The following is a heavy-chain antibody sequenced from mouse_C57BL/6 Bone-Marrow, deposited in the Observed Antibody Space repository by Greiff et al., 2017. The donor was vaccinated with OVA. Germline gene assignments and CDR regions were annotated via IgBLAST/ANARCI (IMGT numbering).Heavy chain of an antibody. CDR3: ARRITTVVATPAWFAY. CDR1: GYTFTDYY. J-gene: IGHJ3*01. CDR2: INPYNGGT. Sequence: VQLQQSGPVLVKPGASVKMSCKASGYTFTDYYMNWVKQSHGKSLEWIGVINPYNGGTSYNQKFKGKATLTVDKSSSTAYMELNSLTSEDSAVYYCARRITTVVATPAWFAYWGQGTLVTVSA. V-gene: IGHV1-19*01. D-gene: IGHD1-1*01.